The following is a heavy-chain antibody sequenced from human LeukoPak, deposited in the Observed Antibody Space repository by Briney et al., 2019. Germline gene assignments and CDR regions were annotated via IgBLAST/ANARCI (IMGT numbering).Heavy chain of an antibody. J-gene: IGHJ4*02. CDR3: ARITMVRGVIRGTFDY. D-gene: IGHD3-10*01. CDR1: GGTISSGGYY. CDR2: IYYSGST. V-gene: IGHV4-31*03. Sequence: PSETLSLTCTVSGGTISSGGYYWSWIGQHPGKGLEWVGYIYYSGSTCYNPSLKSRVTISVDTSKNQFSLKLSSVTAAGTAVYYCARITMVRGVIRGTFDYWGQGTLVTVSS.